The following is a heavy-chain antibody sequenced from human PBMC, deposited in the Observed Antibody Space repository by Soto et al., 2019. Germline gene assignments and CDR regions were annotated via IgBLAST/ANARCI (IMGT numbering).Heavy chain of an antibody. CDR3: ARLGPVLRFLEWPQDVYYYYGMDV. CDR2: ISSSSSTI. D-gene: IGHD3-3*01. CDR1: GFTFSSYS. J-gene: IGHJ6*02. V-gene: IGHV3-48*02. Sequence: LRLSCAASGFTFSSYSMNWVRQAPGKGLEWVSYISSSSSTIYYADSVKGRFTISRDNAKNSLYLQMNSLRDEDTAVYYCARLGPVLRFLEWPQDVYYYYGMDVWGQGTTVTSP.